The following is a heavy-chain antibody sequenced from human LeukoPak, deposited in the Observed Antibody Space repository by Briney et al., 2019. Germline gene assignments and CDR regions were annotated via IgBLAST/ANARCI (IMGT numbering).Heavy chain of an antibody. D-gene: IGHD1-26*01. J-gene: IGHJ3*02. Sequence: PSETLSLTCTVSGGFISTYYWNWIRQPAGKGLEWIGRIYRSGSTNYNPSLKSRVTMSVDTSKNEFSLQLRSVTAADNAVYYCAGGEVGATCHTALDIWSQGTTVNV. CDR1: GGFISTYY. CDR3: AGGEVGATCHTALDI. CDR2: IYRSGST. V-gene: IGHV4-4*07.